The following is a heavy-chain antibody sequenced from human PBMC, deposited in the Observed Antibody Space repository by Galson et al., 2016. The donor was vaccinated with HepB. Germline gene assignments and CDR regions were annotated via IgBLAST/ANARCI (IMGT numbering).Heavy chain of an antibody. Sequence: CAISGDSVTSDNTCWNWIRQSPSRGLEWLGRTYYKSKWFNDYADSVKSRITVTSDTSKNQFSLQLDSVTPDDTATYFCTRGYMQNGMNVWGQGTTVTVS. CDR1: GDSVTSDNTC. V-gene: IGHV6-1*01. D-gene: IGHD5-24*01. J-gene: IGHJ6*02. CDR3: TRGYMQNGMNV. CDR2: TYYKSKWFN.